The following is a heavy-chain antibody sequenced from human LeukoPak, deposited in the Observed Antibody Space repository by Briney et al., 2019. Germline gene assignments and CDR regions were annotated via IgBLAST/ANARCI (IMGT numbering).Heavy chain of an antibody. J-gene: IGHJ4*02. D-gene: IGHD3-3*01. CDR3: ARSEIFGVVTY. CDR1: GGSISSSSYY. Sequence: PSETLSLTCTVSGGSISSSSYYWGWIRQPPGKGLEWIGSIYYSGSTYYNPSLKSRVTISVDTSKNQFSLKLSSVTAEDTAVYYCARSEIFGVVTYWGQGTLVTVSS. CDR2: IYYSGST. V-gene: IGHV4-39*07.